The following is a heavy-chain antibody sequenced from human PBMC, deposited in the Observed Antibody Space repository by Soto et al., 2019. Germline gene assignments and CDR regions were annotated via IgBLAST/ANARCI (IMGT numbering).Heavy chain of an antibody. Sequence: PSETLSLTCSVSGGSISCSYWSWIRQSPGKGLEWLGYVYYTGSTNYSPSLRSRVSISVDTSKNEFSLRLSSVTAADTAVYFCARSVAVPGAHIDYWGQGTRVTVSS. J-gene: IGHJ4*02. CDR1: GGSISCSY. CDR2: VYYTGST. V-gene: IGHV4-59*01. D-gene: IGHD6-19*01. CDR3: ARSVAVPGAHIDY.